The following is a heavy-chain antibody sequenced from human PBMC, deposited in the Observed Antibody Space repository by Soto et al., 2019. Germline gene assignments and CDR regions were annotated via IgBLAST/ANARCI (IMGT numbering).Heavy chain of an antibody. J-gene: IGHJ4*02. Sequence: SETLSLTCTVSGGFISNYYWSWIRQSPGKGLELIGYIHHTGSTNYNPSLKGRVTMSLDTSRNQFSLKLYSVTAADTAVYYCARSIDSSGFYFSNCWGRGTLVTVS. V-gene: IGHV4-59*01. D-gene: IGHD3-22*01. CDR2: IHHTGST. CDR3: ARSIDSSGFYFSNC. CDR1: GGFISNYY.